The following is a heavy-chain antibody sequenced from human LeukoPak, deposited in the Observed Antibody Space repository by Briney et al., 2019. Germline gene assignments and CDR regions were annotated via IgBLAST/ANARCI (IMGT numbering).Heavy chain of an antibody. J-gene: IGHJ6*03. D-gene: IGHD2-2*02. CDR2: IIPIFGTA. Sequence: ASVKVSCKASGGTFSSYAISWVRQAPGQGLEWMGGIIPIFGTANYAQKFQGRVTITADESTSTAYMELSSLRSEDTAVYYCARGPFCSSTSCYTGYYYYYMDVWGKGTTVTVSS. V-gene: IGHV1-69*13. CDR3: ARGPFCSSTSCYTGYYYYYMDV. CDR1: GGTFSSYA.